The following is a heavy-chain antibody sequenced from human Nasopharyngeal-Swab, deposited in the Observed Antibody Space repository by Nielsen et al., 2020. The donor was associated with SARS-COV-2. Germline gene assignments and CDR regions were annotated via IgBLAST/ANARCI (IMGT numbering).Heavy chain of an antibody. Sequence: GESLKISCAASGFTFSSYAMSWVRQAPGKGLQWVSGIGGSGVTTYYADSVKGRFTISRHNSKNTLYLQMNSLRAEDTAVYYCARDSHKGTSWGQGTLVTVSS. V-gene: IGHV3-23*01. CDR3: ARDSHKGTS. CDR1: GFTFSSYA. CDR2: IGGSGVTT. J-gene: IGHJ4*02. D-gene: IGHD2-8*01.